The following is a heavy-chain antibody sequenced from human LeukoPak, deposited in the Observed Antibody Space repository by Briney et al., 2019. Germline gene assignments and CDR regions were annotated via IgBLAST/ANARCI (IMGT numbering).Heavy chain of an antibody. Sequence: GGSLRLSCAASGFTFSSYWMSWVRQAPGKGLEWVANIKQDGSEKYYVDSVKGRFTISRDNAKNSLYLQMNSLRAEDTAVYYCARELDQLLVDNYGMDVWGQGTTVTVSS. CDR2: IKQDGSEK. V-gene: IGHV3-7*01. J-gene: IGHJ6*02. D-gene: IGHD2-2*01. CDR3: ARELDQLLVDNYGMDV. CDR1: GFTFSSYW.